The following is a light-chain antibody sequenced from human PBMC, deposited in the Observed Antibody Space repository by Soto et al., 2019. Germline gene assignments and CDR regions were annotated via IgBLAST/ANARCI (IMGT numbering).Light chain of an antibody. CDR3: QQYYSYPPYT. CDR2: AAS. J-gene: IGKJ2*01. Sequence: AIRMTQSPSSFSASTGDRVTITCRASQGISSYLAWYQQKPGKAPKLLIYAASTLQSGVPSRFSGSGSGTDFTLTISCLPSEDFATYYCQQYYSYPPYTFGQGTKLEIK. V-gene: IGKV1-8*01. CDR1: QGISSY.